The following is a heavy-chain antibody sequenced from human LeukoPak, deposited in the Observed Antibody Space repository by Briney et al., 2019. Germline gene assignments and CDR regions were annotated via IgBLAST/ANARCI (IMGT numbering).Heavy chain of an antibody. D-gene: IGHD4-23*01. CDR1: GFTFSSYA. Sequence: PGGSLRLSCAASGFTFSSYAMSWVRRAPGKGLEWVSAISGSGGSTYYADSVKGRFTISRDNSKNTLYLQMNSLRAEDTAVYYCAKLFDYGGNSIYWGQGTLVTVSS. CDR2: ISGSGGST. J-gene: IGHJ4*02. V-gene: IGHV3-23*01. CDR3: AKLFDYGGNSIY.